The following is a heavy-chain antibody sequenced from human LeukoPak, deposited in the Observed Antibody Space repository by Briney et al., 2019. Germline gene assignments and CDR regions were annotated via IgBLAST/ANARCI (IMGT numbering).Heavy chain of an antibody. CDR1: GCTFSSDF. V-gene: IGHV3-23*01. D-gene: IGHD2-8*02. J-gene: IGHJ5*01. Sequence: WGSLSLSCAASGCTFSSDFMSWVCKAPGKGLEWVSSISGSGVKTYYTDSVKGGFSIARDKSKNTLYLQMNSLRAEDTAVYYCAQSGQFDSWRQRTLVTVSS. CDR3: AQSGQFDS. CDR2: ISGSGVKT.